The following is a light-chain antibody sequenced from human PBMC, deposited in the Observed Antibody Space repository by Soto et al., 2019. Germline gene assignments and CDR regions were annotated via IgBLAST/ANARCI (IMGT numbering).Light chain of an antibody. V-gene: IGKV3-15*01. Sequence: ETLMTQSPVTLSVSPGERVTLSCRASQSISHSLAWYQQRPGQAPRLLIYDASTRATGIPGRFSGSGSGTEFTLTITSLQSEDFALYFCQQYDDWPPITFGQGTRLEIK. CDR2: DAS. CDR3: QQYDDWPPIT. CDR1: QSISHS. J-gene: IGKJ5*01.